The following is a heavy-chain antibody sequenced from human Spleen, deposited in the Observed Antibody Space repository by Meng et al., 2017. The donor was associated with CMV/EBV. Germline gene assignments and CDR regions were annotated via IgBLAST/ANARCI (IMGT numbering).Heavy chain of an antibody. CDR2: IIPIFGTA. D-gene: IGHD2-2*03. V-gene: IGHV1-69*05. CDR3: ARDRGSGYCSGTSCSTEYFDL. J-gene: IGHJ2*01. CDR1: YA. Sequence: YAVSWVRQARGQGLEWMGGIIPIFGTANCAKKFQGRVTITTGKSTSTAYMEMSSLRSEDTTVYYCARDRGSGYCSGTSCSTEYFDLWGRGTLVTVSS.